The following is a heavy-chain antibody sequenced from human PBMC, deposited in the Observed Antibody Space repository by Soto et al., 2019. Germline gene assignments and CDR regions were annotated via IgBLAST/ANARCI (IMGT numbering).Heavy chain of an antibody. CDR1: GYIFTSYG. D-gene: IGHD3-10*01. CDR2: ISVDSGNT. Sequence: QVQLVQSGAELKKPGASAKVSCKASGYIFTSYGISWVRQAPGQGLEWMAWISVDSGNTNYAQNFQGRVTMTTDRSASTALMKLRSLRADDTAVYYCPRFNGSRTSYCKHVWGKGTRVNVSS. CDR3: PRFNGSRTSYCKHV. V-gene: IGHV1-18*01. J-gene: IGHJ6*03.